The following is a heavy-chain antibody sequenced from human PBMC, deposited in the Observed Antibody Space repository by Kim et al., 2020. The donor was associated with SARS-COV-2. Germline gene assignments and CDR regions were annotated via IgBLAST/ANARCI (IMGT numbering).Heavy chain of an antibody. CDR1: GGSISSYY. J-gene: IGHJ6*02. CDR3: ARAAGTPRMDV. V-gene: IGHV4-59*01. CDR2: IYYSGST. Sequence: SETLSLTCTVSGGSISSYYWSWIRQPPGKGLEWIGYIYYSGSTNYNPSLKSRVTISVDTPKNQFSLKLSSVTAADTAVYYCARAAGTPRMDVWGQGTTVTVSS.